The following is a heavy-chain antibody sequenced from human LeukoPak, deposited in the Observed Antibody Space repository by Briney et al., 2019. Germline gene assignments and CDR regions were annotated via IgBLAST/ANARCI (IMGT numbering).Heavy chain of an antibody. V-gene: IGHV1-2*06. Sequence: APVKVSCKASGYTFTAYYMYWARQAPGQGLECMGRMNPNSVGTNYAQKFQGTDHMTRDTSISTAYMELSRLTSDDTAVYYCATSSEGGYSYGSDIDYWGQGTLVTVSS. D-gene: IGHD5-18*01. CDR1: GYTFTAYY. J-gene: IGHJ4*02. CDR3: ATSSEGGYSYGSDIDY. CDR2: MNPNSVGT.